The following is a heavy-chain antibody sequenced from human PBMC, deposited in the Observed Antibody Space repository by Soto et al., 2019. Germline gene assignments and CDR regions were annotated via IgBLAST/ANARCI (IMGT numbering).Heavy chain of an antibody. CDR3: ATSFGSGSRACDY. V-gene: IGHV1-69*02. Sequence: QVQLVQSGAEVKKPGSSVKVSCKASGATFNFYTINWVRQAPGLGLEWMGRFNPILSFSNSALKFQGRVTXTXDXXTSTAYMVLSSLRSEATAIYYCATSFGSGSRACDYWGQGALVTVSS. CDR1: GATFNFYT. D-gene: IGHD3-10*01. CDR2: FNPILSFS. J-gene: IGHJ4*02.